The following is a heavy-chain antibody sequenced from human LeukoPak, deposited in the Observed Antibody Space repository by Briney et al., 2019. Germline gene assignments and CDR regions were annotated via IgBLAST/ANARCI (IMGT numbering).Heavy chain of an antibody. CDR3: ASPYSSSSFDY. CDR2: ISYDGSNK. V-gene: IGHV3-30*03. D-gene: IGHD6-6*01. Sequence: GGSLRLPCAASGFTFSIYGMHWVRQAPGKGLEWVAVISYDGSNKYYADSVKGRFTISRDNSKNTLYLQMNSLRAEDTAVYYCASPYSSSSFDYWGQGTLVTVSS. J-gene: IGHJ4*02. CDR1: GFTFSIYG.